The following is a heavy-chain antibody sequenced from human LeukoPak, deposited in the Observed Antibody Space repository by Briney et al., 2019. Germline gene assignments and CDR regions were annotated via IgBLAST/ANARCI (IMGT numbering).Heavy chain of an antibody. V-gene: IGHV1-46*01. CDR1: GYTFTSYY. CDR3: ARGQSTGNRGPDNYFDY. Sequence: ASVKVSCKASGYTFTSYYMHWVRQAPGQGLEWMGLINPSGGSTSYAQKFQGRVTMTRDTSTSTVYMELSSLRSEDTAVYYCARGQSTGNRGPDNYFDYWGQGTLVTVSS. J-gene: IGHJ4*02. CDR2: INPSGGST. D-gene: IGHD1-1*01.